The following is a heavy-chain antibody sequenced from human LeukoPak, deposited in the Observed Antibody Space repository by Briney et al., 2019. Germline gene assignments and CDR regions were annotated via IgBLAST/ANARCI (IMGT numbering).Heavy chain of an antibody. J-gene: IGHJ4*02. D-gene: IGHD1-26*01. CDR3: ARGPIVGATHQFDY. CDR2: INHSGST. Sequence: SETLSLTCAVYGGSFSGYYWSWIRQPPGKGLEWIGEINHSGSTNYNPSLKSRVTISVDTSKNQFSLKLSSVTAADTAVYYCARGPIVGATHQFDYWGQGTLVTASS. CDR1: GGSFSGYY. V-gene: IGHV4-34*01.